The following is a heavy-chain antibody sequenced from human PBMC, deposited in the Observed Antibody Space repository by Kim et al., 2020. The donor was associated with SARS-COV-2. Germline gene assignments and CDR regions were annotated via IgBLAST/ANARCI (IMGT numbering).Heavy chain of an antibody. Sequence: GGSLRLSCAASGFTFSSYAMHRVRQAPGKGLEWVAVISYDGSNKYYADSVKGRFTISRDNSKNTLYLQMNSLRAEDTAVYYCARDLQDIVVVPAAEIYY. V-gene: IGHV3-30-3*01. J-gene: IGHJ6*01. CDR3: ARDLQDIVVVPAAEIYY. CDR1: GFTFSSYA. CDR2: ISYDGSNK. D-gene: IGHD2-2*01.